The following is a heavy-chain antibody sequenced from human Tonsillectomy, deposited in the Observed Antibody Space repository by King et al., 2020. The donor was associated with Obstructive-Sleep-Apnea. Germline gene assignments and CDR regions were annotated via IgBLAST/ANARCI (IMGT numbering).Heavy chain of an antibody. CDR2: IYHSGST. CDR1: GSSISSGYY. D-gene: IGHD3-3*01. J-gene: IGHJ4*02. Sequence: VQLQESGPGLVKPSETLSLTCTVSGSSISSGYYWGWIRQPPGKGLEWIGSIYHSGSTYYNPSLKSRVTISVDTSKNQFSLKLSSVTAADTAVYYCARREIDYDFWSGLSGFDYWGQGTLVTVSS. CDR3: ARREIDYDFWSGLSGFDY. V-gene: IGHV4-38-2*02.